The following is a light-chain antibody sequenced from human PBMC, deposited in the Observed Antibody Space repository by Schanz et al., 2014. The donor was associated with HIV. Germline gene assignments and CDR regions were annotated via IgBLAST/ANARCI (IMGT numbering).Light chain of an antibody. CDR2: LGS. Sequence: DVVMAQSPLSLPVTPGEPASISCRSSQSLLYSNGYNYLDWYLQKPGQSPQLLIYLGSNRASGVPDRFSGSGSGTDFTLKISRVEAEDVGVYYCMQPLQTPRFTFGPGTKVDIK. V-gene: IGKV2-28*01. CDR3: MQPLQTPRFT. CDR1: QSLLYSNGYNY. J-gene: IGKJ3*01.